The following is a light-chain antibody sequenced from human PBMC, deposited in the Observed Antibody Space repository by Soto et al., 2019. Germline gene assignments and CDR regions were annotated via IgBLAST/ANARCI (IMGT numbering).Light chain of an antibody. CDR3: SSYTSSNTLV. CDR1: TSDVGGYNY. Sequence: QSALTQPASVSGSPGQSITISCTGTTSDVGGYNYVSRYQQHPGKAPKLMVFEVSNRPSGVSHRFSGSKSGNTASLTISGLQAEDEADYYCSSYTSSNTLVFGTGTKLTVL. V-gene: IGLV2-14*01. CDR2: EVS. J-gene: IGLJ1*01.